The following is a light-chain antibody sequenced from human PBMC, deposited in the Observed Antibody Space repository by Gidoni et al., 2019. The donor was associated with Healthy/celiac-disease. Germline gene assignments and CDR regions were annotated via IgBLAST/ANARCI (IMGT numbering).Light chain of an antibody. J-gene: IGLJ3*02. V-gene: IGLV1-40*01. CDR3: QSYDSSLSEV. CDR2: GNS. CDR1: SSNIGAGYD. Sequence: QSVLTQPPSVSGAPGQRVTISCPGSSSNIGAGYDVHWYQQLPGTAPKLPIYGNSNRPSGVPDRFSGSKSGTSASLAITGLQAEDEADYYCQSYDSSLSEVFGGGTKLTVL.